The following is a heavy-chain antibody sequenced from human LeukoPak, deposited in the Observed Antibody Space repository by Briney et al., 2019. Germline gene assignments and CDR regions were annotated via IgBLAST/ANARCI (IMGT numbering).Heavy chain of an antibody. CDR1: GYTFTGYY. J-gene: IGHJ5*02. Sequence: GASVKVSCKASGYTFTGYYMHWVRQAPGQGLEWMGWINPNSGGTNYAQKFQGRVTMTRDTSISTAYMELSRLRSDDTAVYYCARDLHYYESSGPGGGENGYNWFDPWGQGTLVTVSS. CDR3: ARDLHYYESSGPGGGENGYNWFDP. CDR2: INPNSGGT. D-gene: IGHD3-22*01. V-gene: IGHV1-2*02.